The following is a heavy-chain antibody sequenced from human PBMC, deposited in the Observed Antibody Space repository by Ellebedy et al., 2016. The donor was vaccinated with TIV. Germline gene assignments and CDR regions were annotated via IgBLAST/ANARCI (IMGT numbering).Heavy chain of an antibody. CDR3: ARRVTGAFDI. J-gene: IGHJ3*02. CDR2: IYHSGNT. Sequence: GSLRLSXAVSPDSISETNWWSWVRQPPEKGLEWIGEIYHSGNTNYSPSFKSRVTISVDTSRRRFSLKLTSVTAADTAVYYCARRVTGAFDIWGQGTMVTVSS. D-gene: IGHD1-14*01. V-gene: IGHV4-4*02. CDR1: PDSISETNW.